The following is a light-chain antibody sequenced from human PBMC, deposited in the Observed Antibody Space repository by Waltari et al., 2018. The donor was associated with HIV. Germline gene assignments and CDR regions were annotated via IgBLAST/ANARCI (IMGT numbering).Light chain of an antibody. CDR3: QQYGNSTFT. Sequence: EIVLTQSPGSLSLSPGERATLPCRASQSVSSSYLAWYQQKPGQAPRLLMYGVSSRAIGIPDRFSGSGSGTEFTLTISRLEPEDFAVYFCQQYGNSTFTFGPGTKVDI. J-gene: IGKJ3*01. V-gene: IGKV3-20*01. CDR2: GVS. CDR1: QSVSSSY.